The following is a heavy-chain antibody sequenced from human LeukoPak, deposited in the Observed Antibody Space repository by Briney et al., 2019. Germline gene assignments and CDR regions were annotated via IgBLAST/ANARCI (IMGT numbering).Heavy chain of an antibody. CDR1: GGSISSYY. J-gene: IGHJ4*02. CDR3: ARSLPMAPGLFDY. CDR2: IYYSGST. Sequence: SETLSLTCTVSGGSISSYYWSWIRQPPGKGLEWIGYIYYSGSTNYNPSLKSRVTISVDTSKNQFSLKLSSVTAADTAVYYCARSLPMAPGLFDYWGQGTLVTVSS. V-gene: IGHV4-59*01.